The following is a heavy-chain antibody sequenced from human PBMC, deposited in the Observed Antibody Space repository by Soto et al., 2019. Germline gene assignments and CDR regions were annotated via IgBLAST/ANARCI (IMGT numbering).Heavy chain of an antibody. J-gene: IGHJ3*02. CDR3: ARENTGATTVDAFDI. V-gene: IGHV1-69*13. CDR1: GGTFSSYA. Sequence: SVKVSCKASGGTFSSYAISWVRQAPGQGLEWMGGIIPIFGTANYAQKFQGRVTITADESTSTAYMELSSLRSEDTAVYYCARENTGATTVDAFDIWGQGTMVTVSS. CDR2: IIPIFGTA. D-gene: IGHD1-26*01.